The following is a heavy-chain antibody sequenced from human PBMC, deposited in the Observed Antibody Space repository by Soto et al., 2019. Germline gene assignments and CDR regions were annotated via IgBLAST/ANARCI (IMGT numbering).Heavy chain of an antibody. CDR1: GYTFTNLA. CDR3: VSQAICGADY. Sequence: QVHLVQSGAGVQRPGASVKVSCKASGYTFTNLAIHWVRQAPGQGLEWMGWINAGNGHTKYSPGFQDRVTMTSDTSASTAYVAVGSLRSEDTAVYYCVSQAICGADYWGPDPRVTVSS. CDR2: INAGNGHT. D-gene: IGHD2-2*02. J-gene: IGHJ4*02. V-gene: IGHV1-3*01.